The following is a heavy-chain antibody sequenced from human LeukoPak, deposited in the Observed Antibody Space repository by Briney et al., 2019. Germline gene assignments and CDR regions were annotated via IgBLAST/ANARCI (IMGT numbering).Heavy chain of an antibody. CDR2: INPTGGST. V-gene: IGHV1-46*01. CDR3: ARDVHLWTPDAFDI. J-gene: IGHJ3*02. D-gene: IGHD3-3*02. CDR1: GYTFISYQ. Sequence: GASVKVSCKASGYTFISYQMHWVRQAPGQGLEWMGIINPTGGSTSHAQKFQGRVTMTRDTSISTAYMELSRLKSDDTAVYYCARDVHLWTPDAFDIWGQGTMVTVSS.